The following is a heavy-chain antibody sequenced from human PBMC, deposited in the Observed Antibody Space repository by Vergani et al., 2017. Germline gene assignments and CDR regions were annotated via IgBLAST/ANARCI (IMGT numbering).Heavy chain of an antibody. J-gene: IGHJ1*01. Sequence: QVPLVQSGSELKKPGASVRVSCQASGYTFSNYAIHWVRQAPGQGLEWMGWINPKTGNPTYAQGFTGRFVFSLDTSVSTAYLQISSLKAEDTAVYYCARGNVLLWFGDFQHWGQGTLVTVSS. D-gene: IGHD3-10*01. CDR1: GYTFSNYA. V-gene: IGHV7-4-1*02. CDR2: INPKTGNP. CDR3: ARGNVLLWFGDFQH.